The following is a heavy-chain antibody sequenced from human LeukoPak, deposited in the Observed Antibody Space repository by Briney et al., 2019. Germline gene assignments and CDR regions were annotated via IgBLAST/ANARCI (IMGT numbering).Heavy chain of an antibody. CDR3: ARGKVVAGTPGQNSWDH. V-gene: IGHV4-59*12. CDR2: IYYSGST. Sequence: SETLSLTCTVSGGSISSYYWSWIRQPPGKGLEWIGYIYYSGSTDYNTSLKSRVTISVDTSKNQFSLRLSSVTAADTAVYYCARGKVVAGTPGQNSWDHWGQGTLVTVSS. CDR1: GGSISSYY. J-gene: IGHJ4*02. D-gene: IGHD6-19*01.